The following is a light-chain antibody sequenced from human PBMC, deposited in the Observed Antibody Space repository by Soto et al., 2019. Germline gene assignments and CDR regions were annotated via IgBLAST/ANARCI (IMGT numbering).Light chain of an antibody. CDR1: QSVSSY. V-gene: IGKV3-15*01. J-gene: IGKJ5*01. CDR3: QQYKSWPPIT. CDR2: GAS. Sequence: EIVLTQSPATLSLSPGERATLSCRASQSVSSYLAWYQQKPGQAPRLLIYGASTRATGVPDRFSGTGSGTEFTLTISSLKSEDYAVYYCQQYKSWPPITFGQGTRLENK.